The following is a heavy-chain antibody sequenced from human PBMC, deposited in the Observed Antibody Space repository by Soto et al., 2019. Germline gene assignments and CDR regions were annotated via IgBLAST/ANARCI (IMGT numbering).Heavy chain of an antibody. V-gene: IGHV1-46*01. J-gene: IGHJ4*02. D-gene: IGHD3-10*01. CDR2: INPSGGRT. CDR3: ARAGENYGSGTFSPPLRYYFNS. Sequence: QVQLVQSGAEVKKPGASVTVSCKASGYTFTTHYMHWVRQAPGQGLEWMGIINPSGGRTTYALKFQGRVSLTNDTSTNTVYMELSSLRSEDTAVYYCARAGENYGSGTFSPPLRYYFNSWGQGTLVTVSS. CDR1: GYTFTTHY.